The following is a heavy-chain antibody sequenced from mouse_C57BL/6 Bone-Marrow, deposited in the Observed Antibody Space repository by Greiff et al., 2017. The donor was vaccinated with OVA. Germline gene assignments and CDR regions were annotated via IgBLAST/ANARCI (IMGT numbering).Heavy chain of an antibody. CDR1: GFTFSDFY. Sequence: EVKVVESGGGLVQSGRSLRLSCATSGFTFSDFYMEWVRQAPGKGLEWIAASRNKANDYTTEYSASVKGRFIVSRDTSQSILYLQMNALRAEDTAIYYCARGYSNYGGYYFDYWGQGTTLTVSS. V-gene: IGHV7-1*01. D-gene: IGHD2-5*01. CDR2: SRNKANDYTT. J-gene: IGHJ2*01. CDR3: ARGYSNYGGYYFDY.